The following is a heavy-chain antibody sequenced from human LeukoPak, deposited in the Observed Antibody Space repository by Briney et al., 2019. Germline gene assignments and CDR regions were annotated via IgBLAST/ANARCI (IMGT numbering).Heavy chain of an antibody. V-gene: IGHV3-21*01. D-gene: IGHD1-20*01. CDR3: ARKLTGSFDI. J-gene: IGHJ3*02. Sequence: GGSLRLSCAPSGFTFSSYGMNWVRQAPGKGVEWVSSISGTSGYIYYAASVRGRFTISRDNTNNSLYLQMNSLRAEDTTVYSCARKLTGSFDIWGQGTMVTVSS. CDR2: ISGTSGYI. CDR1: GFTFSSYG.